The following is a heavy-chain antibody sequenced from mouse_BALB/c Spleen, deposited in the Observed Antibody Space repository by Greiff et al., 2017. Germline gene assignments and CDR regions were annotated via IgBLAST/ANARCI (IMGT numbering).Heavy chain of an antibody. V-gene: IGHV5-17*02. Sequence: EVKLMESGGGLVQPGGSRKLSCAASGFTFSSFGMHWVRQAPEKGLEWVAYISSGSSTIYYADTVKGRFTISRDNPKNTLFLQMTSLRSEDTAMYYCAPGAFAYWGQGTLVTVSA. CDR1: GFTFSSFG. CDR3: APGAFAY. D-gene: IGHD4-1*01. J-gene: IGHJ3*01. CDR2: ISSGSSTI.